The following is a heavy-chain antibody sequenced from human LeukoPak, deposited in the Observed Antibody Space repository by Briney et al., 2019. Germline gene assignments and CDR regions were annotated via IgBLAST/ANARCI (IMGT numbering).Heavy chain of an antibody. CDR2: IKSKTDGGTT. D-gene: IGHD5-12*01. CDR1: GFTFSDHY. V-gene: IGHV3-15*01. Sequence: GGSLRLSCAASGFTFSDHYMDWVRQAPGKGLEWVGRIKSKTDGGTTDYAAPVKGRFTISRDDSKNTLYLQMNSLKTEDTAVYYCTTNGRLRYMDVWGKGTTVTVSS. CDR3: TTNGRLRYMDV. J-gene: IGHJ6*03.